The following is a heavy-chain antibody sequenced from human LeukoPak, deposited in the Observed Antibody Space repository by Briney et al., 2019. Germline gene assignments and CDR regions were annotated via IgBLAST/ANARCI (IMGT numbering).Heavy chain of an antibody. Sequence: ASVTVSCKASGYTFTSYYMHWVRRAPGQGLEWMGIINPSGGSTSYAQKFQGRVTMTRDTSTSTVYMELSSLRSEDTAVYYCAFDPRQPRGYYYMDVWGKGTTVTVSS. CDR2: INPSGGST. CDR3: AFDPRQPRGYYYMDV. V-gene: IGHV1-46*01. CDR1: GYTFTSYY. J-gene: IGHJ6*03. D-gene: IGHD3-10*01.